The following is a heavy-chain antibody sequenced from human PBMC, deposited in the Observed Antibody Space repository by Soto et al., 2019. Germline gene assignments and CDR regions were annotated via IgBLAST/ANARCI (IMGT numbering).Heavy chain of an antibody. CDR2: MSGSGDST. D-gene: IGHD6-13*01. V-gene: IGHV3-23*01. Sequence: PGGSLRLSCAASGFTFSSYAMNWVRQAPGKGLEWVSGMSGSGDSTYYADSVKGRFTISRDNSKKTLYLQMNSLRAEDTAVYYCAKRDSSSWHSFDYWGQGTQVTVS. CDR1: GFTFSSYA. J-gene: IGHJ4*02. CDR3: AKRDSSSWHSFDY.